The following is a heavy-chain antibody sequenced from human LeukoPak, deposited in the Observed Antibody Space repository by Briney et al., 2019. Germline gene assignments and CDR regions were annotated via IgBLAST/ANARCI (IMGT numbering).Heavy chain of an antibody. V-gene: IGHV3-7*01. Sequence: GGSLRLSCAASGFTFSSYWMSWVRQAPGKGLEWVANIKQDGSEKYYVDSVKGRFTIFRDNAKNSLYLQMNSLRAEDTAVYYCARVLAAAGTEVYYFDYWGQGTLVTVSS. CDR2: IKQDGSEK. CDR1: GFTFSSYW. CDR3: ARVLAAAGTEVYYFDY. D-gene: IGHD6-13*01. J-gene: IGHJ4*02.